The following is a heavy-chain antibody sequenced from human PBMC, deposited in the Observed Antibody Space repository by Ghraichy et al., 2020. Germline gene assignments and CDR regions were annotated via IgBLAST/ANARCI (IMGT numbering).Heavy chain of an antibody. D-gene: IGHD6-13*01. J-gene: IGHJ6*02. Sequence: SETLSLTCAVYGGSFSGYYWSWIRQPPGKGLEWIGEINHSGSTNYNPSLKSRVTISVDTSKNQFSLKLSSVTAADTAVYYCARVRAYSSSWYAKNDGMDVWGQGTTVTVSS. CDR1: GGSFSGYY. V-gene: IGHV4-34*01. CDR3: ARVRAYSSSWYAKNDGMDV. CDR2: INHSGST.